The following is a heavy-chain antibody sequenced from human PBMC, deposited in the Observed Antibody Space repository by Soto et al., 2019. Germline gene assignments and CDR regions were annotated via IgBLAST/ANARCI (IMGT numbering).Heavy chain of an antibody. CDR2: IYYSGST. CDR1: GGSISSYY. Sequence: PSETLSLTCTVSGGSISSYYWSWIRQPPGKGLEWIGYIYYSGSTNYNPSLKSRVTISVDTSKNQFSLKLSSVTAADTAVYYCARGYSSGWSYYYGMDVWGQGTTVTVS. CDR3: ARGYSSGWSYYYGMDV. D-gene: IGHD6-19*01. J-gene: IGHJ6*02. V-gene: IGHV4-59*01.